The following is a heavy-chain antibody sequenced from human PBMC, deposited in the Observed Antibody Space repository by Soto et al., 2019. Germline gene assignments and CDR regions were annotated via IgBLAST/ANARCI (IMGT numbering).Heavy chain of an antibody. V-gene: IGHV4-39*01. CDR1: DGSISSTTYY. CDR2: VYYTGTT. D-gene: IGHD6-13*01. Sequence: QLHLQESGPGLVKSSGTLSLTCTVSDGSISSTTYYWGWIRQPPGKGLEWIGNVYYTGTTDYNPSFKSRVTISVDTSKNQFSLKLRSVTAADTAMYYCARRSSWRGRGWFDPWGQGTLVTVSS. J-gene: IGHJ5*02. CDR3: ARRSSWRGRGWFDP.